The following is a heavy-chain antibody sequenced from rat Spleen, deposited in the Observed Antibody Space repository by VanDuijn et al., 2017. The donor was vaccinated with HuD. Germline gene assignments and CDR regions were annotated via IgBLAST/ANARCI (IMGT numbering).Heavy chain of an antibody. CDR1: GFSLISNS. Sequence: QVQLKESGPGLVQPSQTLSLTCTVSGFSLISNSLHWVRQPPGKGLEWMGGIWGDGSTNYNSALKSRLSISRDTSKSQVFLKMNSLQPEDTGAYYCARHTYGGFEAFDYWGQGVMVTVSS. CDR3: ARHTYGGFEAFDY. D-gene: IGHD1-11*01. CDR2: IWGDGST. V-gene: IGHV2-1*01. J-gene: IGHJ2*01.